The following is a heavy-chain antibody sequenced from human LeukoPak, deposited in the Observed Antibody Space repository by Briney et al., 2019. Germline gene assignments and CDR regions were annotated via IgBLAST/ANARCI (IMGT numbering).Heavy chain of an antibody. J-gene: IGHJ5*01. CDR1: GFSFSDDY. Sequence: GGSLRLSCAVSGFSFSDDYMNWVRQAPGKGLEWVSSISSSSSYIYYADSVKGRFTISRDNAKNSLYVQMNSLRAEDTAVYYCVREFVSWGQGTLVTVSS. CDR3: VREFVS. V-gene: IGHV3-21*06. CDR2: ISSSSSYI.